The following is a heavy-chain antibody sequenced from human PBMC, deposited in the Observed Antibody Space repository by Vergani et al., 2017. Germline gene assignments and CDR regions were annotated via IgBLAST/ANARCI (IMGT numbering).Heavy chain of an antibody. Sequence: QVQLQQWGAGLLKPSETLSLTCAVYGGSFSGYYWSWIRQPPGKGLEWIGEINHSGSTNYNPSLKSRVTISVDTSKNQFSLKLSSVTAADTAVYYCARAWPVAAAGTDNNXFDPWGQGTLVTVSS. J-gene: IGHJ5*02. V-gene: IGHV4-34*01. CDR2: INHSGST. CDR1: GGSFSGYY. D-gene: IGHD6-13*01. CDR3: ARAWPVAAAGTDNNXFDP.